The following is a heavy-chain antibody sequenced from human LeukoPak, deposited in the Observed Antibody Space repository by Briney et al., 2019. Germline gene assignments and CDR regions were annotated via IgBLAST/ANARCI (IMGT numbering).Heavy chain of an antibody. V-gene: IGHV3-21*04. CDR2: ISSSSSYI. D-gene: IGHD3-22*01. Sequence: GGSLRLSCAASGFTFSSYSMNWVRQAPGKGLEWVSSISSSSSYIYYADSVKGQFTISRDNAKNSLYLQMNSLRAEDTALYYCARVYDSSGYRDAFDIWGQGTMVTVSS. CDR1: GFTFSSYS. J-gene: IGHJ3*02. CDR3: ARVYDSSGYRDAFDI.